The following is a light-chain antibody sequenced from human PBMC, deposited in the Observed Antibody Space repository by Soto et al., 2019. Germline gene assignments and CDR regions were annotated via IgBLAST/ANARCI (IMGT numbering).Light chain of an antibody. V-gene: IGLV1-44*01. Sequence: QSVLTQPPSASGTPGQRITISCSGSSSNIGGNTVNWYQQLPGTAPKLLIFSNNQQPSGVPDRFSGSKSGTSASLAISGLQSEDEADCYCAAWDDSLNGVVFGGGTKLTVL. CDR2: SNN. CDR3: AAWDDSLNGVV. J-gene: IGLJ2*01. CDR1: SSNIGGNT.